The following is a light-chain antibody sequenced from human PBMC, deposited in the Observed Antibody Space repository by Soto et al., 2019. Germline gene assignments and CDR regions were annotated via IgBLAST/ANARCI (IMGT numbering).Light chain of an antibody. CDR3: QQYHSYPFT. CDR1: QSITNW. V-gene: IGKV1-5*03. CDR2: KAS. Sequence: DIQMTQSPSTLSASVGDRLSITCRASQSITNWLAWYQQKPGKAPKLLIYKASSLQSEVPSRFSGSASGPEFTLTISGLQPDDFATYYCQQYHSYPFTFGPGTKLEI. J-gene: IGKJ3*01.